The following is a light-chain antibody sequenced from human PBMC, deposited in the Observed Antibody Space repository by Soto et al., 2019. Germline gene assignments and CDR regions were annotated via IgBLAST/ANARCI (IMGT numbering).Light chain of an antibody. J-gene: IGLJ1*01. CDR3: SSYTISSTLDV. V-gene: IGLV2-14*03. Sequence: QSALTQPASVSGSPGQSLTISCTGTSSDVGAFKSVSWYQHHPGKAPKLIIYDVSNRPSGVSNRFSGSKSGNTASLTISGLQAEDEADYYCSSYTISSTLDVFGTGTKLTVL. CDR2: DVS. CDR1: SSDVGAFKS.